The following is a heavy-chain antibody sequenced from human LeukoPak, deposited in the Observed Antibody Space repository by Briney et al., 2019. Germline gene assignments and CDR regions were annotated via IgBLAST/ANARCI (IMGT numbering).Heavy chain of an antibody. V-gene: IGHV3-30*04. D-gene: IGHD3-16*02. CDR1: GFTFSSYA. J-gene: IGHJ4*02. Sequence: PGGSLRLSCAASGFTFSSYAMHWVRQAPGKGLEWVAVISYDGSNKYYADSVKGRFTISRDNSKNTLYLQMNSLRAEDTAVYYCARSGYDYVWGSYRPPYYFDYWGQGTLVTVSS. CDR2: ISYDGSNK. CDR3: ARSGYDYVWGSYRPPYYFDY.